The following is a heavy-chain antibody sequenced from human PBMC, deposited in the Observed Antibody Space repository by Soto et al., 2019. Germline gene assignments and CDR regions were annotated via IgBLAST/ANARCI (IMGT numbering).Heavy chain of an antibody. CDR3: ARGGSIAAATLRGAFDI. CDR1: GFTFSSYG. Sequence: QVQLVESGGGVVQPGRSLRLSCAASGFTFSSYGMHWVRQAPGKGLEWVAVIWYDGSNKYYADSVKGRVTISRDNSKNTLYLQMNSLRAEDTAVYYCARGGSIAAATLRGAFDIWGQGTMVTVSS. J-gene: IGHJ3*02. D-gene: IGHD6-13*01. V-gene: IGHV3-33*01. CDR2: IWYDGSNK.